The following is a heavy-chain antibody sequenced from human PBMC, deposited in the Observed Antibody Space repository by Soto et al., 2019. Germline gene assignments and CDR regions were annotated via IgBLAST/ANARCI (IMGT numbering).Heavy chain of an antibody. J-gene: IGHJ6*02. CDR2: ISSKAYGGTT. D-gene: IGHD5-18*01. V-gene: IGHV3-49*04. Sequence: HPGGSLRLSCTASGFTFGDYAMSWVRQAPGKGLEWVGFISSKAYGGTTEYAASVKGRFTISRDDSKSIAYLQMNSLKTEDTAVYYCTSGDTAMVHYYYYGMDVWGQGTTVTVSS. CDR1: GFTFGDYA. CDR3: TSGDTAMVHYYYYGMDV.